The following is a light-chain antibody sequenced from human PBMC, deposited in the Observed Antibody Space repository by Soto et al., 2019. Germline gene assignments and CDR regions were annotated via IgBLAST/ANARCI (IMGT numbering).Light chain of an antibody. Sequence: EIVMTQSPATLSVSPGERATLSCRASQSVGNNLAWYQQKPGQAPRLLIYDASTRASGIPARFSGSGSGTEFTLTISSLQSEDFAVYYCQHCNNWSSFGQGTRLEIK. CDR3: QHCNNWSS. CDR1: QSVGNN. J-gene: IGKJ5*01. V-gene: IGKV3D-15*01. CDR2: DAS.